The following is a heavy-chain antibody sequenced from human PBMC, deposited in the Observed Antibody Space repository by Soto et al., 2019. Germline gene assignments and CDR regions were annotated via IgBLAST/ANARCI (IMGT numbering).Heavy chain of an antibody. CDR3: ARDNAPVPGTSLAGY. CDR2: ISYDGSKT. Sequence: QVQLVESGGNVGQPGRSLRLSCAASGFTFRSYAMHWVRQVPGKGLEWVTLISYDGSKTFYADSVKGPFTISRDQSKNKLYLQITSLSPEDTASSSGARDNAPVPGTSLAGYWGQGTLVSVSS. D-gene: IGHD6-19*01. V-gene: IGHV3-30*01. CDR1: GFTFRSYA. J-gene: IGHJ4*02.